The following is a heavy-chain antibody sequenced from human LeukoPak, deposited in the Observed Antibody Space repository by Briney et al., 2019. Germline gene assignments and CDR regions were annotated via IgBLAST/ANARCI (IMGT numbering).Heavy chain of an antibody. CDR3: VRDFDWGPDY. J-gene: IGHJ4*02. CDR2: INGNSGAT. Sequence: ASVKVSCKASGFTFTDHYMHWVRQVPGQGLEWMGWINGNSGATFCAQKSQDRITVTRDTSISTMYLELNRLTTDDTAVYYCVRDFDWGPDYWGQGTLVAVSS. V-gene: IGHV1-2*02. D-gene: IGHD3-9*01. CDR1: GFTFTDHY.